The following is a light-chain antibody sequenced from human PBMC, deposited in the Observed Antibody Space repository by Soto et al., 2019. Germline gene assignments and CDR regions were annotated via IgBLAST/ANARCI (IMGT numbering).Light chain of an antibody. CDR2: DAS. J-gene: IGKJ1*01. CDR1: QSISSW. CDR3: EPYNTSPWT. Sequence: DTRTTDSRPTMAASIRDRVIXTGRASQSISSWLAWYQQKPGKANKLLIYDASSWESGVTSRLSGSGSGTEFTLTIRSLQPDDFATYYCEPYNTSPWTFGQGTKVDI. V-gene: IGKV1-5*01.